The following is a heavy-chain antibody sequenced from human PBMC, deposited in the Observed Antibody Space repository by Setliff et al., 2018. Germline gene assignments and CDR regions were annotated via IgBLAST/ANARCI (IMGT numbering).Heavy chain of an antibody. D-gene: IGHD5-18*01. CDR3: ARDRTAYSYGLDV. Sequence: PSETLSLTCAVSANTLSTSYYWGWVRQPPGKGLEWIGDIYKGGSTYYNPSLRSRVSMSLDTSKRQVSLNLNSVTAADTGVYYCARDRTAYSYGLDVWGQGTTVTVSS. CDR1: ANTLSTSYY. V-gene: IGHV4-38-2*01. CDR2: IYKGGST. J-gene: IGHJ6*02.